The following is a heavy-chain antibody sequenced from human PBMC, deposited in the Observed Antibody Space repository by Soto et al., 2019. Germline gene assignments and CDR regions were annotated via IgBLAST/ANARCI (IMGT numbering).Heavy chain of an antibody. CDR1: GYRFTSYW. Sequence: PGASLKISCRTSGYRFTSYWIAWVRQMPGKGLEWMGIIFPSDSDTRYSPSFQGQVTISVDRSTSTVFLQWASLKASDTAVYFCARKDKSGYFNWFDPWGQGTLVTVSS. J-gene: IGHJ5*02. CDR3: ARKDKSGYFNWFDP. D-gene: IGHD3-22*01. V-gene: IGHV5-51*01. CDR2: IFPSDSDT.